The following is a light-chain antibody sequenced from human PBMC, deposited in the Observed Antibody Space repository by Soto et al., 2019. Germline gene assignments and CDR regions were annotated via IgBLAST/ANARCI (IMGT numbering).Light chain of an antibody. Sequence: EIVMTQSPATLSVSPGERATLSCRASQSVNSNLAWYRQKPGQAPGLLIYGASTRATGIPARFSGSGSGTEFTLTINSPQSEDFAVYYCQQYNEWPPLTFGGGTKVEIK. CDR3: QQYNEWPPLT. CDR1: QSVNSN. J-gene: IGKJ4*01. CDR2: GAS. V-gene: IGKV3-15*01.